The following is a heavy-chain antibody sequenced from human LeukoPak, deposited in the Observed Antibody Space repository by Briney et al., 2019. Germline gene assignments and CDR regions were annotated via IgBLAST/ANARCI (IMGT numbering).Heavy chain of an antibody. V-gene: IGHV3-64*01. CDR1: GFTFSSYA. CDR2: ISSNGGST. D-gene: IGHD3-10*01. CDR3: ARAAATYGSGSYQFDP. J-gene: IGHJ5*02. Sequence: GGSLRLSCAASGFTFSSYAMHWVRQAPGKGLEYVSAISSNGGSTYYANSVKGRFTISRDNSKNTLYLQMGSLRAEGMAVYYCARAAATYGSGSYQFDPWGQGTLVTVSS.